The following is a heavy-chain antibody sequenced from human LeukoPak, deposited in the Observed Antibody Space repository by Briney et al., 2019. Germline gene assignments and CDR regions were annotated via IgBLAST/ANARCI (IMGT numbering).Heavy chain of an antibody. J-gene: IGHJ5*02. Sequence: ASVKVSCKASGYTFTSYYMHWVRQAPGQGPEWMGVINPSGGSTSYAQNFQGRVTMTRDMSTSTVYMELSSLRSEDTAVYYCARGGPAGDDYGDYTEFDPWGQGTLDTVSS. V-gene: IGHV1-46*01. CDR2: INPSGGST. CDR1: GYTFTSYY. CDR3: ARGGPAGDDYGDYTEFDP. D-gene: IGHD4-17*01.